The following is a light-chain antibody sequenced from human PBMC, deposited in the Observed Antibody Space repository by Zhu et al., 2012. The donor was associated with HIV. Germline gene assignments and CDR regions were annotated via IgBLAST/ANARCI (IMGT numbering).Light chain of an antibody. CDR2: KAS. CDR3: QQYNIYPWT. J-gene: IGKJ1*01. V-gene: IGKV1-5*03. CDR1: QSISSW. Sequence: DIQMTQSPSTLSASVGDRVTITCRASQSISSWLAWYQQKPGKAPKLLIYKASSLESGVPSRFSGSESGTEFTLTISGLQPDDFATYYCQQYNIYPWTFGQGTKVEI.